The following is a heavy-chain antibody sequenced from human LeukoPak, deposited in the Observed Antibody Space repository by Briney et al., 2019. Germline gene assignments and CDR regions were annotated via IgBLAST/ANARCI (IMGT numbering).Heavy chain of an antibody. CDR1: GFTVSSNY. CDR2: IYSGGST. CDR3: AREYSGSYGRRRFDY. J-gene: IGHJ4*02. Sequence: GGSLRLSCAASGFTVSSNYMSWVRQAPGKGLGWVSVIYSGGSTYYADSVKGRFTISRDNSKNTLYLQMNSLRAEDTAVYYCAREYSGSYGRRRFDYWGQGTLVTVSS. D-gene: IGHD1-26*01. V-gene: IGHV3-53*01.